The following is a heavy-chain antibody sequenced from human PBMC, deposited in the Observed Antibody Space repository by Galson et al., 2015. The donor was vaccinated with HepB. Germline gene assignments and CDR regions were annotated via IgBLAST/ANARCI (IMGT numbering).Heavy chain of an antibody. CDR3: AGPMTAYSYGYELYYGMDL. Sequence: SLRLSCAASGFTFSSYAMHWVRQAPGKGLEWVTVISYDGSNTYYADSVKGRFTISRDSSKNTLYLQMNSLRAEDTAVYYCAGPMTAYSYGYELYYGMDLWGQGTTVTVSS. D-gene: IGHD5-18*01. V-gene: IGHV3-30-3*01. CDR1: GFTFSSYA. J-gene: IGHJ6*02. CDR2: ISYDGSNT.